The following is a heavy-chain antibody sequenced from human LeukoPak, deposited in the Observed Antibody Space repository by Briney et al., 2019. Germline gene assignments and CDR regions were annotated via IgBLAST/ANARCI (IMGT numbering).Heavy chain of an antibody. J-gene: IGHJ3*02. CDR2: ISGSGGST. V-gene: IGHV3-23*01. CDR3: EILPEMAHFDI. CDR1: GFTFSSYS. D-gene: IGHD5-24*01. Sequence: GGSLRLSCAVSGFTFSSYSMNWVRQAPGKGPEWVSAISGSGGSTYYADSVKGRFTIPRNNSKNTLYLQMNSLRVEATAVYYCEILPEMAHFDIWGQGTMVTVSS.